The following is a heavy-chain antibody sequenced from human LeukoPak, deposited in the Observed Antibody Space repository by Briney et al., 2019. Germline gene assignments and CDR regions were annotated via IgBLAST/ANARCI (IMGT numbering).Heavy chain of an antibody. Sequence: GGSLRLSCAASGFTFSPLGMNWVRQAPGRGLEWVSYISSGSSTTYYADSVKGRFTISRDNSKNTLYLQMNSLRAEDTAVYYCAKVGFSEMEWLLYSDHWGQGTLVTVSS. CDR3: AKVGFSEMEWLLYSDH. V-gene: IGHV3-48*01. J-gene: IGHJ4*02. D-gene: IGHD3-3*01. CDR2: ISSGSSTT. CDR1: GFTFSPLG.